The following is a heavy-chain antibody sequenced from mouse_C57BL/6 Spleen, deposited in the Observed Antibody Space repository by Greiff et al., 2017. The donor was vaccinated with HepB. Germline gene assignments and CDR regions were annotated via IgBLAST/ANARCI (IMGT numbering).Heavy chain of an antibody. CDR2: IHPSASDT. Sequence: VQLQQPGAELVKPGASVKVSCKASGYTFTSYWMHWVKQRPGQGLEWIGRIHPSASDTNYNQKFKGKATLTVDKSSSTAYMQLSSLTSEDSAVYYCATETAQATAWFAYWGQGTLVTVSA. D-gene: IGHD3-2*02. CDR3: ATETAQATAWFAY. J-gene: IGHJ3*01. V-gene: IGHV1-74*01. CDR1: GYTFTSYW.